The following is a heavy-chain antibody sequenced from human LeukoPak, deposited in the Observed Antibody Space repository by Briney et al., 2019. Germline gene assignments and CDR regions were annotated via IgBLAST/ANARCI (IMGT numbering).Heavy chain of an antibody. V-gene: IGHV3-30*18. CDR1: GFTFSSYG. J-gene: IGHJ4*02. D-gene: IGHD3-10*01. CDR3: AKMGVGSGSYYTDFDY. CDR2: ISYDGSNK. Sequence: GGSLRLSCAASGFTFSSYGMHWVRQAPGKGLEGVAVISYDGSNKYYADSVKGRFTISRDNSKKTLYMQMNSLRAEDTAVYYCAKMGVGSGSYYTDFDYWGQGTLVTVSS.